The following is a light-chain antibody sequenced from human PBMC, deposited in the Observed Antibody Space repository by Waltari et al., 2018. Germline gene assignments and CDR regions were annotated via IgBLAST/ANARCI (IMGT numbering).Light chain of an antibody. Sequence: QSVLTQPPSVSAAPGPRVTISCSGGSSNIGNNYVSWYRQFPGTAPKLLIYEDSERPSGIPGRFSGSKSGTSATLDSTGLQAGDEADYYCGTWDSSLSGAVFGGGTHLTVL. CDR1: SSNIGNNY. CDR2: EDS. V-gene: IGLV1-51*02. CDR3: GTWDSSLSGAV. J-gene: IGLJ7*01.